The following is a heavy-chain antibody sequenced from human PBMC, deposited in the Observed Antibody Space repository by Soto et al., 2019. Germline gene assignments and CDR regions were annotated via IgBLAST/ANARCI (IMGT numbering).Heavy chain of an antibody. CDR1: GGSISSSSYY. CDR2: IYYSGST. CDR3: ARTRDNIAAAGTWSWYFDL. V-gene: IGHV4-39*01. Sequence: QLQLQESGPGLVKPSETLSLTCTVSGGSISSSSYYWGWIRQPPGKGLEWIGSIYYSGSTYYNPSLKSRVTISVDTSKNQFSLKLSSVTAADTAVYYCARTRDNIAAAGTWSWYFDLWGRGTLVTVSS. J-gene: IGHJ2*01. D-gene: IGHD6-13*01.